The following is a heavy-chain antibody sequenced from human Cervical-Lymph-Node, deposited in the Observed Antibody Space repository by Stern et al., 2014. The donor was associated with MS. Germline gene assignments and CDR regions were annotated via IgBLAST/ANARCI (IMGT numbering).Heavy chain of an antibody. J-gene: IGHJ4*02. D-gene: IGHD3-22*01. CDR3: AGGQFDSSGYYAFPY. CDR1: GGSISSGGYY. Sequence: QVQLMQSGPGLVKPSQTLSLTCTVSGGSISSGGYYWNWIRQESGKGLEWIGYIYYSGTTYYNPSLQSRVSISADTSKNLFSLKLTSVTAADTAVYYCAGGQFDSSGYYAFPYWGQGALVTVSS. V-gene: IGHV4-31*03. CDR2: IYYSGTT.